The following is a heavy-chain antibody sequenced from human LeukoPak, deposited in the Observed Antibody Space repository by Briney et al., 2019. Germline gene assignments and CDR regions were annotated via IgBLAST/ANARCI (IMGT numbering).Heavy chain of an antibody. CDR1: GFTLSSYG. CDR3: AKDLEMATIGGAYFDY. J-gene: IGHJ4*02. V-gene: IGHV3-23*01. D-gene: IGHD5-24*01. Sequence: GGSLRLSCAAPGFTLSSYGMSWVRQAPGKGLEWVSAISGSGGSTYYADSVKGRFTISRDNSKNTLYLQMNSLRAEDTAVYYCAKDLEMATIGGAYFDYWGQGTLVTVSS. CDR2: ISGSGGST.